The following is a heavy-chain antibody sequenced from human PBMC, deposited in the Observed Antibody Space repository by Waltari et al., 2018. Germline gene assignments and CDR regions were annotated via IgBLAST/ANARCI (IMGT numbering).Heavy chain of an antibody. D-gene: IGHD3-3*01. V-gene: IGHV1-3*01. J-gene: IGHJ6*02. CDR1: GYTFTSYA. CDR2: INAGNGNT. Sequence: QVQLVQSGAEVKKPGASVKVSCKASGYTFTSYAMHWVRQAPGQRLEWMGWINAGNGNTKYSQKFQGRVTITRDTSASTAYMELSSLRSEDTAVYYCARGVKEKYYYYGMDVWGQGTTVTVSS. CDR3: ARGVKEKYYYYGMDV.